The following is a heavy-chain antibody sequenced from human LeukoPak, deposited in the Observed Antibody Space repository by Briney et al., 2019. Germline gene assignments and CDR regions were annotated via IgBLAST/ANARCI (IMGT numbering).Heavy chain of an antibody. CDR3: AKDNSGRSGYYLWEFGY. CDR2: ISYDGSNK. V-gene: IGHV3-30-3*01. Sequence: GRPLRLSCAASGFTFSSYAMHWVRQAPGKGLEWVAVISYDGSNKYYADSVKGRFTISRDNSKNTLYLQMNSLRAEDTAVYYCAKDNSGRSGYYLWEFGYWGQGTLVTVSS. CDR1: GFTFSSYA. D-gene: IGHD3-22*01. J-gene: IGHJ4*02.